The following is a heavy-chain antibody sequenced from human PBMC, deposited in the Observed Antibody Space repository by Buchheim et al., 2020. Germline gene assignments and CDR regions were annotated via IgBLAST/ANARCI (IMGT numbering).Heavy chain of an antibody. CDR1: GYTFTGYY. V-gene: IGHV1-2*04. J-gene: IGHJ6*02. Sequence: QVQLVQSGAEVKKPGASVKVSCKASGYTFTGYYMHWVRQAPGQGLEWMGWINPNSGGTNYAQKFQGWVTMNRDTSISTAYMELSRLRSDDTAVYYCARDQSRITIFGVVEGYYYYGMDVWGQGTT. D-gene: IGHD3-3*01. CDR3: ARDQSRITIFGVVEGYYYYGMDV. CDR2: INPNSGGT.